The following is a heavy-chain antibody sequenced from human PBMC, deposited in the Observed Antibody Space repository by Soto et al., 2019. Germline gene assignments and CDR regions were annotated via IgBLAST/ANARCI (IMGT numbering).Heavy chain of an antibody. CDR1: GFTFYSFA. D-gene: IGHD3-22*01. CDR3: ARDQLYYNDISGRPLNAFDV. V-gene: IGHV3-48*01. CDR2: ISSSSSTI. Sequence: PGGSLRLSCAASGFTFYSFAMAWVRQAPGKGLEWVSYISSSSSTIYYADSVEGRFTISRDNAKNSLYLQMNSLRAEDTAVYYCARDQLYYNDISGRPLNAFDVWGQGTMVTVSS. J-gene: IGHJ3*01.